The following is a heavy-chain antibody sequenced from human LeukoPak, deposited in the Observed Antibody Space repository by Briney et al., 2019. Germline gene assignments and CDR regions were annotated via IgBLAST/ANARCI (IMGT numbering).Heavy chain of an antibody. V-gene: IGHV7-4-1*02. Sequence: GASVKVSCKASGYTFTSYAMNWVRQAPGQGLEWMGWINTNTGNPTYAQGFTGRFVFSLDTSVSTAYLQISSLKAEDTAVYYCARVHLRSGLQVPEYFQHWGQGTLVTVSS. CDR2: INTNTGNP. J-gene: IGHJ1*01. CDR1: GYTFTSYA. CDR3: ARVHLRSGLQVPEYFQH. D-gene: IGHD4-11*01.